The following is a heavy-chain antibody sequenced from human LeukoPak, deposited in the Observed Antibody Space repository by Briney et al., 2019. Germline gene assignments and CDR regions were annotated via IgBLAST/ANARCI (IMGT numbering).Heavy chain of an antibody. Sequence: GGSLRLSCAASGFTFSSYGMHWVRQAPGSGLEWVARIWYDGSNKYYADSVKGRFTISRDNSKNTLYLQMNSLRAEDTAVYYCARNSYSSSWIDDYWGQGTLVTVSS. CDR3: ARNSYSSSWIDDY. CDR1: GFTFSSYG. V-gene: IGHV3-33*01. J-gene: IGHJ4*02. D-gene: IGHD6-13*01. CDR2: IWYDGSNK.